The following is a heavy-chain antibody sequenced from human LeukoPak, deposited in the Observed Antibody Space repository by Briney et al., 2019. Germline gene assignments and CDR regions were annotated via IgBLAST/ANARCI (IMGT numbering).Heavy chain of an antibody. V-gene: IGHV4-59*12. CDR1: GASISSYY. CDR3: ARSTMVNTATGWFDP. CDR2: IYNGGNT. J-gene: IGHJ5*02. Sequence: PSETLSLTCTVSGASISSYYWSWIRQPPGRGLEWIGYIYNGGNTNYNPSLKSRVTMSVATSKNQISLELSSLTAADTAMYYCARSTMVNTATGWFDPWGQGTLVTVSS. D-gene: IGHD4/OR15-4a*01.